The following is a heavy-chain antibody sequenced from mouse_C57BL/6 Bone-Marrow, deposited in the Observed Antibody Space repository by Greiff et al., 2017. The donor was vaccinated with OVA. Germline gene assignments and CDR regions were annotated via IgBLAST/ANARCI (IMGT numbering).Heavy chain of an antibody. CDR3: TRDSPGFAY. Sequence: VQLQQSGAELMKPGASVKLSCKATGYTFTGYWIEWVKQRPGHGLEWIGEILPGSGSTNYNEKFKGKAILTADTSSNTAYMRLISLTTDDSAIYYCTRDSPGFAYWGQGTLVTVSA. CDR1: GYTFTGYW. CDR2: ILPGSGST. V-gene: IGHV1-9*01. J-gene: IGHJ3*01.